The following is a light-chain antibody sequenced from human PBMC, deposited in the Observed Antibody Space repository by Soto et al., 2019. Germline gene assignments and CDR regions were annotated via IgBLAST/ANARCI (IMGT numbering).Light chain of an antibody. CDR1: QSLLHSTGYNY. CDR2: LGS. CDR3: MRVLQTTVT. V-gene: IGKV2-28*01. Sequence: DIVMTQSPLSLPVTPGEPASISCRSSQSLLHSTGYNYLDWYLQKPEQSPQLLIQLGSMRVSGVRDRFTGSGSGTEFPMKSSRVEAKDVGVYYCMRVLQTTVTFGPGTKMEI. J-gene: IGKJ3*01.